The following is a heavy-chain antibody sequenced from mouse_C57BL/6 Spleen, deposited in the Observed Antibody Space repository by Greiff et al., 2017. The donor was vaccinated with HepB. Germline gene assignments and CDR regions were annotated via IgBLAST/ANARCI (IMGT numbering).Heavy chain of an antibody. CDR3: ARKGQLGYYAMDY. V-gene: IGHV2-2*01. CDR1: GFSLTSYG. Sequence: VQGVESGPGLVQPSQSLSITCTVSGFSLTSYGVHWVRQSPGKGLEWLGVIWSGGSTDYNAAFISRLSISKDNSKSQVFFKMNSLQADDTAIYYCARKGQLGYYAMDYWGQGTSVTVSS. J-gene: IGHJ4*01. CDR2: IWSGGST. D-gene: IGHD3-2*01.